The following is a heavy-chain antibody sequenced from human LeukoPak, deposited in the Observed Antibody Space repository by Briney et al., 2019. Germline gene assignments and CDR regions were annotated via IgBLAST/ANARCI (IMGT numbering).Heavy chain of an antibody. J-gene: IGHJ4*02. CDR3: AKDVTIFGVKDY. Sequence: PGGSLRLSCAASGFTFSSYAMSWVRQAPGKGLEWVSAISGSGGSTYYADSVKGRFTISRDNSKNTLYLQMNSLGAEDTAVYYCAKDVTIFGVKDYWGQGTLVTVSS. V-gene: IGHV3-23*01. D-gene: IGHD3-3*01. CDR2: ISGSGGST. CDR1: GFTFSSYA.